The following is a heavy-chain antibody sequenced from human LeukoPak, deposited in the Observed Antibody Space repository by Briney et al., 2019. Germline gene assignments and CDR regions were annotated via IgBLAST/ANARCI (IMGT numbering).Heavy chain of an antibody. CDR2: IYYSESA. CDR1: GDSVSSYY. CDR3: ARKRSFDL. V-gene: IGHV4-59*02. D-gene: IGHD3-9*01. J-gene: IGHJ4*02. Sequence: PSETLSLTCTVSGDSVSSYYWSWIRQPPGKRLEWIGCIYYSESATYNPSLKSRVTISLDTSKNQFFLKLSSVTAADTAVYYCARKRSFDLWGQGTLDTVSS.